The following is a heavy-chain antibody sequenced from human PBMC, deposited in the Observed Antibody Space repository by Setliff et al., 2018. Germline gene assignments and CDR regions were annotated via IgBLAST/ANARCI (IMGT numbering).Heavy chain of an antibody. CDR3: ARGRNIAARLLDS. Sequence: SETLSLTCAAYGGTFSDYYWTWIHQPPGKGLEWIGEINHRGSTNYNPSLKSRATISIDTSKDQFSLKLISMSAADTAVYFCARGRNIAARLLDSWGQGALVTVSS. D-gene: IGHD6-6*01. CDR1: GGTFSDYY. V-gene: IGHV4-34*01. CDR2: INHRGST. J-gene: IGHJ4*02.